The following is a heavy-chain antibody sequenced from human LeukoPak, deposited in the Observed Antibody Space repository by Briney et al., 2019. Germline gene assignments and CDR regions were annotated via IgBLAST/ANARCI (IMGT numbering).Heavy chain of an antibody. D-gene: IGHD6-19*01. V-gene: IGHV1-46*01. J-gene: IGHJ3*02. CDR1: GYPFSNYY. CDR3: AKDGGSTGWPYDAFDM. CDR2: MNPGVGST. Sequence: ASVKVSCKASGYPFSNYYVHWVRQAPGHGLEWMGIMNPGVGSTIYAQKFQGRVTMTRDTSSSTVFMELSSLTSDDLAVYFCAKDGGSTGWPYDAFDMWGQGTLVTVSS.